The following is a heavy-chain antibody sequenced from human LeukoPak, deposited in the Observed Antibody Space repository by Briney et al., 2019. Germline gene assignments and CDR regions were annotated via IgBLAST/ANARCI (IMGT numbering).Heavy chain of an antibody. V-gene: IGHV3-11*03. D-gene: IGHD3-22*01. J-gene: IGHJ2*01. Sequence: GGSLRLSCAAPGFTFSDYYMSWIRQAPGKGLEWVSYISSSSSYTNYADSVKGRFTISRDNAKNSLYLQMNSLRAEDTAVYYCAKWGGYYDSSGYYSPDWYFDLWGRGTLVTVSS. CDR2: ISSSSSYT. CDR3: AKWGGYYDSSGYYSPDWYFDL. CDR1: GFTFSDYY.